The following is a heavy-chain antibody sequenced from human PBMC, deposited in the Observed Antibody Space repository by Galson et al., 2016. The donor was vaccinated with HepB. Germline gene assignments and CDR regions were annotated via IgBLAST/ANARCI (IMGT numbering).Heavy chain of an antibody. CDR1: GYSFTSYW. Sequence: QSGAEVKKPGESLKISCQGSGYSFTSYWVGWVRHRPGKGLEWVGMMYPGDSDTRYNPALQGQVILSADKSITTAYLQWTSLQASDTGTYFCARHLSKLMPPDTWGQGTQVTVSA. D-gene: IGHD2-2*01. CDR3: ARHLSKLMPPDT. CDR2: MYPGDSDT. J-gene: IGHJ5*02. V-gene: IGHV5-51*01.